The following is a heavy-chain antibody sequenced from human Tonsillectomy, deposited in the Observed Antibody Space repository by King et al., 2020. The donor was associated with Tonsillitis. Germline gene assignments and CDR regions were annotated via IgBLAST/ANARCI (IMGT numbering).Heavy chain of an antibody. CDR3: ARTKTIAVAGMDMLDY. D-gene: IGHD6-19*01. V-gene: IGHV3-11*01. J-gene: IGHJ4*02. CDR2: ISSSGITI. Sequence: QVQLVESGGGLVKPGGSLRLSCAASGFTFSDYYMSWIRQAPGKGLEWVSYISSSGITIYYADSVRGRFTISRDNAQNSLYLQMNSLRAEDTAVYYCARTKTIAVAGMDMLDYWGQGTLVTVSS. CDR1: GFTFSDYY.